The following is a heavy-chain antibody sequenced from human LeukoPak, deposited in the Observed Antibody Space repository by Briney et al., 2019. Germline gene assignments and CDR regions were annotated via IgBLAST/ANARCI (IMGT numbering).Heavy chain of an antibody. V-gene: IGHV4-4*07. Sequence: KPSETLSLTCTVSGGSISSYYWSWIRQPAGKGLEWIGRLYTSGSTNYNPSLKSRVTMSVDTSKNQFSLKLSSVTAADTAVYYCARDLSYGSGSYYISSANWFDPWGQGTLVTVSS. CDR1: GGSISSYY. CDR3: ARDLSYGSGSYYISSANWFDP. CDR2: LYTSGST. D-gene: IGHD3-10*01. J-gene: IGHJ5*02.